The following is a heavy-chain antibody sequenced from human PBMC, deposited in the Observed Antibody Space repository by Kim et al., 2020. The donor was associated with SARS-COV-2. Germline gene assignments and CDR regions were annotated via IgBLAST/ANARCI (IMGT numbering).Heavy chain of an antibody. V-gene: IGHV1-46*01. D-gene: IGHD3-10*01. CDR1: GYTFTSYY. CDR3: ARGEWVFVTMVRGVISPEGY. CDR2: INPSGGST. J-gene: IGHJ4*02. Sequence: ASVKVSCKASGYTFTSYYMHWVRQAPGQGLEWMGIINPSGGSTSYAQKFQGRVTMTRDTSTSTVYMELSSLRSEDTAVYYCARGEWVFVTMVRGVISPEGYWGQGTLVTVSS.